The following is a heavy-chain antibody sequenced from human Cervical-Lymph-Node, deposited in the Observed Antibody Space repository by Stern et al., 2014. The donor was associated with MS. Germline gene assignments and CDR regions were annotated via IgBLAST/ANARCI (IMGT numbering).Heavy chain of an antibody. Sequence: VQLVESGGGVVQPGTSLTLTCGASGFSFGNHAMHWVRQAPGKGLPWVAVISYDGSNQGYTDSVKGRFTISRDNSKSTLSLEMKSLSSEDTAVYYCAKHYGSESPYGMDVWGRGTTVTVSS. CDR3: AKHYGSESPYGMDV. CDR2: ISYDGSNQ. V-gene: IGHV3-30*18. J-gene: IGHJ6*02. D-gene: IGHD3-10*01. CDR1: GFSFGNHA.